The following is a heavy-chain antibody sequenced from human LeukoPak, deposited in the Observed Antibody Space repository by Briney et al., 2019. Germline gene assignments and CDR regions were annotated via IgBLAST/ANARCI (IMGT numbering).Heavy chain of an antibody. CDR2: IWYDGSNK. D-gene: IGHD6-19*01. J-gene: IGHJ5*02. Sequence: PGRSLRLSCAASGFTFSSYGMHWVRQAPGKGLEWVAVIWYDGSNKYYADSVKGRFTISRDNSKNTLYLQMNSLRAEDTAVYYCARERTSGWDAFDTWGQGTLVTVSS. CDR1: GFTFSSYG. CDR3: ARERTSGWDAFDT. V-gene: IGHV3-33*01.